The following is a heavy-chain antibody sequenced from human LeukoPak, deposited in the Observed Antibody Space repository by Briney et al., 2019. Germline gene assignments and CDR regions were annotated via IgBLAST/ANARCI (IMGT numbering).Heavy chain of an antibody. J-gene: IGHJ4*02. D-gene: IGHD6-13*01. Sequence: ASVKVSCKASGYTFTSYDINWVRQATGQGLEWMGWMNPNSGNTGYAQKFQGRVTMTRNTSISTAYMELSSLRSEDTAVYYCALIDYSSSWYEGDYFDYWGRGTLVTVSS. CDR3: ALIDYSSSWYEGDYFDY. CDR1: GYTFTSYD. V-gene: IGHV1-8*01. CDR2: MNPNSGNT.